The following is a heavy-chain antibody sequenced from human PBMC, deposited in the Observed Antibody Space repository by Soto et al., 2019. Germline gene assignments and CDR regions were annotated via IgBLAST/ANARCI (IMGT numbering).Heavy chain of an antibody. D-gene: IGHD1-1*01. CDR1: GFTFGTTD. V-gene: IGHV3-23*01. Sequence: QLLQSGGGLVQPGGSLTLSCAASGFTFGTTDMSWVRQAPGEGLEWVSTIDGSGGITYYADSVKGRFPISRDNSRKPGVTEKNMLKGRETAPFFVLKNSGLVQSWGQGALVTVSS. CDR3: LKNSGLVQS. CDR2: IDGSGGIT. J-gene: IGHJ4*02.